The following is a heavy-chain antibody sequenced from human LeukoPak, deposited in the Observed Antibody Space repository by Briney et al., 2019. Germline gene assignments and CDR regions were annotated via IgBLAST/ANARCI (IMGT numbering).Heavy chain of an antibody. CDR1: GGSISSYY. Sequence: SETLSLTCTVSGGSISSYYWSWIRQPPGKGLEWIGYIYYSGSTNYNPSLKSRVTISVDTSKNQFSLKLSSVTAADTAVYYCARISLRYFDWLSHDDAFDIWGQGTMVTVSS. CDR2: IYYSGST. V-gene: IGHV4-59*01. D-gene: IGHD3-9*01. CDR3: ARISLRYFDWLSHDDAFDI. J-gene: IGHJ3*02.